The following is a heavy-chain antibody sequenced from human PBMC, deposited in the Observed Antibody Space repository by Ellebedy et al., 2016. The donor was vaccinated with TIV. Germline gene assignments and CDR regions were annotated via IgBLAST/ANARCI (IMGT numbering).Heavy chain of an antibody. Sequence: GESLKISCAASRFSFSSYWMSWVRQSPGKGLEWVANINQDGSEKYYVDSVKGRFTISRDNAKNSLYLQMNSLRADETSVYYCATDGSYGDFRSPAHAFVIWGQGTVVTVSS. J-gene: IGHJ3*02. CDR2: INQDGSEK. CDR1: RFSFSSYW. V-gene: IGHV3-7*01. CDR3: ATDGSYGDFRSPAHAFVI. D-gene: IGHD4-17*01.